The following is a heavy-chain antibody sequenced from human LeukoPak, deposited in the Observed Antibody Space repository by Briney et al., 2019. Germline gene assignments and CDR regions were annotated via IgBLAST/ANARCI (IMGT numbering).Heavy chain of an antibody. CDR1: GFSVTTYA. J-gene: IGHJ4*02. D-gene: IGHD3-3*01. V-gene: IGHV3-23*01. CDR3: AKIANGYYPGSDFDY. CDR2: ISGSGGST. Sequence: GGSLRLSCAASGFSVTTYAMSWVRQAPGKGLEWVSAISGSGGSTYYADSVKGRFTISRDNSKNTLYLQMNSLRAEDTAVYYCAKIANGYYPGSDFDYWGQGTLVTVSS.